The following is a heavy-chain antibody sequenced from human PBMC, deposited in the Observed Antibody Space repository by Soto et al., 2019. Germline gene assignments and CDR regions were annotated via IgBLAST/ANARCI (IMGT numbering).Heavy chain of an antibody. D-gene: IGHD6-25*01. CDR2: IYPGDSDT. CDR3: ARRAYSSEELDY. V-gene: IGHV5-51*01. CDR1: GYTFSSYW. J-gene: IGHJ4*02. Sequence: GESLKISCEGSGYTFSSYWIAWVRQMPGKGLEWMGIIYPGDSDTRYNPSFQGQVTISADKSVSTAYLHWSSLKASDTAVYYCARRAYSSEELDYWGQGTLVTVSS.